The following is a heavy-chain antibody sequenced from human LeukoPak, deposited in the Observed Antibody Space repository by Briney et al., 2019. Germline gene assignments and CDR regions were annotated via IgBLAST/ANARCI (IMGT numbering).Heavy chain of an antibody. J-gene: IGHJ6*02. CDR3: AKDQGGYSSGWSDYYGMDV. Sequence: GGSLRLSCVASGFKFGDYYMSWLRQAPGKGLEWISYISSTGSLIYYADSVRGRFTISRDNAKNSLYLQMNSLRAEDTALYYCAKDQGGYSSGWSDYYGMDVWGQGTTVTVSS. CDR2: ISSTGSLI. CDR1: GFKFGDYY. V-gene: IGHV3-11*01. D-gene: IGHD6-19*01.